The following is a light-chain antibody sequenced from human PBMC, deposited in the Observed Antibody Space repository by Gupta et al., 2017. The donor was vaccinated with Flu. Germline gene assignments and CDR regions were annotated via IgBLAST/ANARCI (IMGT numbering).Light chain of an antibody. CDR1: QGVRNY. Sequence: IQMTQSPSSLSASVGDRVTITCRASQGVRNYLGWYQQKPGKAPKRLIYVVSGLQSGVPSRFSGTGSGTEFTLTISSLQPEDFATYYCLQHNSFPPTFGQGTKVEIK. V-gene: IGKV1-17*01. CDR2: VVS. J-gene: IGKJ1*01. CDR3: LQHNSFPPT.